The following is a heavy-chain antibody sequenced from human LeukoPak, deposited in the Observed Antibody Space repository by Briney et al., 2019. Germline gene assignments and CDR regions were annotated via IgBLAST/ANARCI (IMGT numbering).Heavy chain of an antibody. CDR1: GFTFSSYG. CDR3: AKDYGGSYFDAFDI. V-gene: IGHV3-30*18. J-gene: IGHJ3*02. Sequence: GGSLRLSCAASGFTFSSYGMHWVRQAPGKGLEWVAVISYDGSNKYYADSVKGRFTISRDNSKNTLYLQMNSLRAEDTVVYYCAKDYGGSYFDAFDIWGQGTMVTVSS. CDR2: ISYDGSNK. D-gene: IGHD1-26*01.